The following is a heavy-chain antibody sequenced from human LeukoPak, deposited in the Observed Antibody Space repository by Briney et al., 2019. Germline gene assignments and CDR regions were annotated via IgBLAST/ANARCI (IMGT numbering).Heavy chain of an antibody. CDR2: INHSGST. D-gene: IGHD3-9*01. J-gene: IGHJ4*02. V-gene: IGHV4-34*01. Sequence: SETLSLTYAVYGGSFSGYYWSWIRQPPGKGLEWIGEINHSGSTNYNPSLKSRVTISVDTSKNQFSLKLSSVTAADTAVYYCARGAVGRVNLTGYYPHWGQGTLVTVSS. CDR1: GGSFSGYY. CDR3: ARGAVGRVNLTGYYPH.